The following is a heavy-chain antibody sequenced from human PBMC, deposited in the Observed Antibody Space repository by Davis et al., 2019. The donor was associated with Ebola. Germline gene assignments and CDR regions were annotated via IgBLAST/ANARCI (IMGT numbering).Heavy chain of an antibody. CDR3: AKGPGITGYFDF. Sequence: GGSLRLSCAASGFTFDDYAMHWVRQVPGKGLEWVSGISWNSGTIDYADSVKGRFTISRDNAKNSLYLQMNSLRAEDTALYYCAKGPGITGYFDFWGQGTLVTVSS. CDR2: ISWNSGTI. CDR1: GFTFDDYA. V-gene: IGHV3-9*01. J-gene: IGHJ4*02. D-gene: IGHD5-24*01.